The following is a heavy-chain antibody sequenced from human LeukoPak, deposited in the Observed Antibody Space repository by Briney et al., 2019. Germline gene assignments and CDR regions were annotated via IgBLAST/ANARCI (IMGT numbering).Heavy chain of an antibody. CDR3: AKSYDNGWYVCDY. CDR2: ISYDGSIK. Sequence: GGSLRLSCAASGFTFSNFAMNWVRQAPGKGLEWVAFISYDGSIKSYADSVKGRFAVSRDNPKNTLYLQVNSLRPEDTAFYYCAKSYDNGWYVCDYWGQGTLVTVSS. V-gene: IGHV3-30*09. J-gene: IGHJ4*02. CDR1: GFTFSNFA. D-gene: IGHD6-19*01.